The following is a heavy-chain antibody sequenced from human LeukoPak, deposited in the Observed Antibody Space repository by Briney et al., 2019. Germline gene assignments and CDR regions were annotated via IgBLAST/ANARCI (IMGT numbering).Heavy chain of an antibody. V-gene: IGHV4-4*02. CDR3: SRENGAFSPFGY. J-gene: IGHJ4*02. CDR2: VSLSGLT. D-gene: IGHD2-8*01. CDR1: GGSITSSNW. Sequence: PSETLSLTCGVSGGSITSSNWWSWVRPPPGRGLEWIGEVSLSGLTNYNPSLSSRVIMALDTSKNHLSLNLTSVTAADTAVYYCSRENGAFSPFGYWGQGTLVTVPS.